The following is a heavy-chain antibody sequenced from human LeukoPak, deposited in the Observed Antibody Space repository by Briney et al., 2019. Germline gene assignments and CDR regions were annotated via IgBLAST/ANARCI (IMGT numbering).Heavy chain of an antibody. CDR3: ARGEAGYCSSTSCYGFRWFDP. Sequence: SETLSLTCAVDGASFSGYYWSWVRQPPGKGLEWIGEINHTGSTNYNPSLKSRVTISVDTSKNKFSLKLSSVTAADTAMYYCARGEAGYCSSTSCYGFRWFDPWGQGTLVTVSS. V-gene: IGHV4-34*01. CDR2: INHTGST. J-gene: IGHJ5*02. D-gene: IGHD2-2*01. CDR1: GASFSGYY.